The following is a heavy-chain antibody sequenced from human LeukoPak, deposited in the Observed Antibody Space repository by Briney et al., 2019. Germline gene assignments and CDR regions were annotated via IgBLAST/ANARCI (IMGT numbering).Heavy chain of an antibody. V-gene: IGHV1-2*02. D-gene: IGHD2-15*01. CDR1: GYTFTGYY. Sequence: GASVTVSSKASGYTFTGYYMHWVRQAPGQGGEWMGWINPNSGGTNYTQKFQGRVTISRDTTISTAYMELSRLRSDDTAVYYCARDRVVAAKYYYYYYYMDVWGKGTTVTVSS. CDR3: ARDRVVAAKYYYYYYYMDV. CDR2: INPNSGGT. J-gene: IGHJ6*03.